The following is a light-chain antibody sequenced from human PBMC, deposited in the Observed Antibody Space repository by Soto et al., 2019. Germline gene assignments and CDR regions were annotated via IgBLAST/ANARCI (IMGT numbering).Light chain of an antibody. V-gene: IGKV2-28*01. Sequence: EIVQTQSPLSLPVTPGEPASISCRSSQNLLHSNGYNYLNWYLQKPGQSPQLLIYLGSNRASGVPDRFSGSGSGTDFTLTINRVEAEDAGLYFCAQGLATPFTFGGGTKVDIK. CDR1: QNLLHSNGYNY. CDR2: LGS. CDR3: AQGLATPFT. J-gene: IGKJ4*01.